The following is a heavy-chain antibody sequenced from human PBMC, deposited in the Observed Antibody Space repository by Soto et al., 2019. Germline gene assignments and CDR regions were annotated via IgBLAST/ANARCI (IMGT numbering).Heavy chain of an antibody. J-gene: IGHJ6*02. V-gene: IGHV3-30-3*01. CDR2: ISYDGSNK. CDR1: GFTFSSYA. D-gene: IGHD1-7*01. Sequence: QVQLVESGGGVVQPGRSLRLSCAASGFTFSSYAMHWVRQAPGKGLEWVAVISYDGSNKYYADSVKGRFTISRDNSKNTLYLQMNSLRAEDTAVYYCARVLFPTRTTHYCYYGMDVWGQGTTVTVSS. CDR3: ARVLFPTRTTHYCYYGMDV.